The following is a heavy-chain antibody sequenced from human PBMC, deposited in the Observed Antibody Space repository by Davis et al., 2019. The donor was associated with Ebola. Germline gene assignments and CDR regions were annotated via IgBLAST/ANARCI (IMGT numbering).Heavy chain of an antibody. D-gene: IGHD1-26*01. CDR1: GFTFSSYA. V-gene: IGHV3-30-3*01. Sequence: GESLKISCAASGFTFSSYAMHWVRQAPGKGLEWVAVISYDGSNKYYADSVKGRFTISRDNSKNTLYLQMNSLRAEDTAVYYCARGGSWGLGGEDYWGQGTLVTVSS. J-gene: IGHJ4*02. CDR3: ARGGSWGLGGEDY. CDR2: ISYDGSNK.